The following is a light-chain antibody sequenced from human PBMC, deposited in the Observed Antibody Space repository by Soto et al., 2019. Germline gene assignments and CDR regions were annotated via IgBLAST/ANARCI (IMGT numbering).Light chain of an antibody. Sequence: QSALTQPASVSGSPGQSITISCTGTSSDVGGYNYVSWYQQHPGKAPKLMIYDVTNRPSGVSNRFSGSKSGNTASLTLSGPQAEDEDEDYCSSQTCSSTPLVFGGGTKLTVL. J-gene: IGLJ3*02. CDR1: SSDVGGYNY. V-gene: IGLV2-14*01. CDR3: SSQTCSSTPLV. CDR2: DVT.